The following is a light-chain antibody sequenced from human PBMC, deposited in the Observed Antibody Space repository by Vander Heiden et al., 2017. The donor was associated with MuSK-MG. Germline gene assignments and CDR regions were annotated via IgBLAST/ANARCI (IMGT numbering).Light chain of an antibody. Sequence: SYDLTQPPSVSVSPGQTATITCSGNTLGGGTVPGYRQGQGQSPGVVIYQDNKRPSGTPERFSGSNSGNTATLTIRGTQVVDEADYYCQAWDSSTVVFGGGTKLTVL. CDR3: QAWDSSTVV. V-gene: IGLV3-1*01. CDR2: QDN. CDR1: TLGGGT. J-gene: IGLJ2*01.